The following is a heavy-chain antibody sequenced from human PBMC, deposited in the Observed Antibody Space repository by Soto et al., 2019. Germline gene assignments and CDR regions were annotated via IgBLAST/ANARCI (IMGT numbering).Heavy chain of an antibody. V-gene: IGHV4-4*02. CDR1: GGSISSSNW. D-gene: IGHD2-2*01. CDR2: IYHSGST. CDR3: ARLGGYCSSTSCYGYYGMDV. Sequence: SETLSLTCAVSGGSISSSNWWSWVRQPPGKGLEWIGEIYHSGSTNYNPSLKSRVTISVDKSKSQFSLKLSSVTVADTAVYYCARLGGYCSSTSCYGYYGMDVWGQGTTVTVSS. J-gene: IGHJ6*02.